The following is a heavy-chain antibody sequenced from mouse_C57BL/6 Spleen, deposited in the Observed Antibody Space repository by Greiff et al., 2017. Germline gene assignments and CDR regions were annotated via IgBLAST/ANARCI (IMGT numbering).Heavy chain of an antibody. CDR2: ISSGSSTI. J-gene: IGHJ3*01. CDR1: GFTFSDYG. Sequence: EVQLVESGGGLVKPGGSLKLSCAASGFTFSDYGMHWVRQAPGKGLEWVAYISSGSSTINYADTVKGRFTTSRDNAKNTLFLQMTSLRSEDTAMYDCERPDSPGAWFAYWGQGTLVTVSA. CDR3: ERPDSPGAWFAY. V-gene: IGHV5-17*01. D-gene: IGHD6-2*01.